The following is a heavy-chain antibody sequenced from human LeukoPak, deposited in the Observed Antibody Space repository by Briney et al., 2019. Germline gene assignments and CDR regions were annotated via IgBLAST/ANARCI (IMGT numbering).Heavy chain of an antibody. J-gene: IGHJ4*02. CDR3: AADPVDTAMATDY. D-gene: IGHD5-18*01. CDR1: GYIFNGYY. V-gene: IGHV1-46*02. Sequence: ASVKVSCKASGYIFNGYYMHWVRQAPGQGLEWMGIINPSGGSTCYAQKFQGRVTMTRDMSTSTVYMELSSLRSEDTAVYYCAADPVDTAMATDYWGQGTLVTVSS. CDR2: INPSGGST.